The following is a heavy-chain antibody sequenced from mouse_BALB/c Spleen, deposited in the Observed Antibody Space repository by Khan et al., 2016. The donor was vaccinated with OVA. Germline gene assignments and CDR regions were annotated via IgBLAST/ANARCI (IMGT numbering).Heavy chain of an antibody. V-gene: IGHV9-3-1*01. CDR3: ARVGYSGTMDY. CDR1: GYTFTNYG. J-gene: IGHJ4*01. D-gene: IGHD2-14*01. Sequence: QIQLVQSGPELKKPGETVKISCKASGYTFTNYGMNWVKHAPGKGLKWMGFINTYTGEPTYADDFKGRFAFSLDTSASTAYLQINNLKNEDTSTYFCARVGYSGTMDYWGQGTSVTVSS. CDR2: INTYTGEP.